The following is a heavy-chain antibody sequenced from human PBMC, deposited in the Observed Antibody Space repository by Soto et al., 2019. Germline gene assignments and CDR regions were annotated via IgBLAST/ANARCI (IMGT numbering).Heavy chain of an antibody. V-gene: IGHV4-59*01. J-gene: IGHJ3*02. CDR2: IYYSGST. D-gene: IGHD6-19*01. CDR1: GGSISSYY. Sequence: SETLSLTCTVSGGSISSYYWSWIRQPPGKGLEWIGYIYYSGSTNYNPSLKSRVTISVDTSKNQFSLKLSSVTAADTAVYYCARALDPDSSGWSDAFDIWGQGTMVTVSS. CDR3: ARALDPDSSGWSDAFDI.